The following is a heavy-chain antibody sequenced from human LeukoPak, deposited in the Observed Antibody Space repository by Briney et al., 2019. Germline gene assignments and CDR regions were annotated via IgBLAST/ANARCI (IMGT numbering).Heavy chain of an antibody. CDR1: GGSFSGYY. Sequence: PSETLSLTCAVYGGSFSGYYWSWIRQPPGKGLEWIGEINHSGSTNYNPSLKSRVTISVDTSKNQFSLKLSSVTAADTAVYYCASVYSSSWYNWFDPWGQGTLVTVSS. J-gene: IGHJ5*02. CDR2: INHSGST. CDR3: ASVYSSSWYNWFDP. V-gene: IGHV4-34*01. D-gene: IGHD6-13*01.